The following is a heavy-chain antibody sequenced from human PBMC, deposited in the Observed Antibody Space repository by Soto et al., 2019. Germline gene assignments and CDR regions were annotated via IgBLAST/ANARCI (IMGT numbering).Heavy chain of an antibody. CDR2: FDPEDGET. CDR1: GYTLTELS. D-gene: IGHD3-3*01. V-gene: IGHV1-24*01. Sequence: GASVKVSCKVSGYTLTELSMHWVRQAPGKGLEWMGGFDPEDGETIYAQKFQGRVTMTEDTSTDTAYMELSSLRSEDTAVYYCATGPMRGEAIFGVAPYYYYYMDVWGKGTTVTVSS. J-gene: IGHJ6*03. CDR3: ATGPMRGEAIFGVAPYYYYYMDV.